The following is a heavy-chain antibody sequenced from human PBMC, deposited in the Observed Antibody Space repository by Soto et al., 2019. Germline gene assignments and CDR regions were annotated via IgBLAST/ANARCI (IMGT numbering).Heavy chain of an antibody. Sequence: ESGGGLGKPGESLRLSCEASGFTFSRVSINWVRQVPGKGLEWVASISSGSSDTWYADSVKGRFIISRDNAQNSLFLQMNTLRPVDTAMYYSARVAYWGPGTQVTVSS. CDR1: GFTFSRVS. CDR3: ARVAY. CDR2: ISSGSSDT. V-gene: IGHV3-21*01. J-gene: IGHJ4*02.